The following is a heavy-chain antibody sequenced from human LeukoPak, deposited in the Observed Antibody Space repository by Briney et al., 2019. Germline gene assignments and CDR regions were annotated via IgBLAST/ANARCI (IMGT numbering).Heavy chain of an antibody. Sequence: SETLSLTCTVSSVSISSYYWSWIRQPPGKGLEWIGYIYYSGSTNYNPSLKSRVTISVDTSKNQFSLKLSSVTAADTAVYYCARYYDSSGYYPYYFDYWGQGTLVTVSS. CDR2: IYYSGST. V-gene: IGHV4-59*01. CDR1: SVSISSYY. CDR3: ARYYDSSGYYPYYFDY. J-gene: IGHJ4*02. D-gene: IGHD3-22*01.